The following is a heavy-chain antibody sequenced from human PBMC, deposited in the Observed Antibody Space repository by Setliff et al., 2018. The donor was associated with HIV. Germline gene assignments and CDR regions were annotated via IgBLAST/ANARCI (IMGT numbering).Heavy chain of an antibody. CDR2: IIPILGTP. CDR3: AREGGMYGSDHHFDS. D-gene: IGHD6-19*01. J-gene: IGHJ4*02. Sequence: SVKVSCKTSRATFNTYTFSWVRQAPGRGLEWMGGIIPILGTPHYAQMFQGRVKLTADKATSTIYVEVNRLTFDDTAVIYGAREGGMYGSDHHFDSWGQGTPVTVSS. CDR1: RATFNTYT. V-gene: IGHV1-69*08.